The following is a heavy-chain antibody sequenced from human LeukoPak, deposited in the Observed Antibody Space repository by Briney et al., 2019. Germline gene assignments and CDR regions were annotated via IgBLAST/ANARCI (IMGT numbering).Heavy chain of an antibody. D-gene: IGHD6-13*01. CDR2: INHSGST. CDR1: GGSFSGYY. J-gene: IGHJ2*01. V-gene: IGHV4-34*01. Sequence: SETLSLTCAVYGGSFSGYYWSWIRQPPGKGLEWIGEINHSGSTNYNPSLKSRVTISVDTSKNQFSLKLSSVTAADTAVYYCARDEVAAVYWYFDLWGRGTLVTVSS. CDR3: ARDEVAAVYWYFDL.